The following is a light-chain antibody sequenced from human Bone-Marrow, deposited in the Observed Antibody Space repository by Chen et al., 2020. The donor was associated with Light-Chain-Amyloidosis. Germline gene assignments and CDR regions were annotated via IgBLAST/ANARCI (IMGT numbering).Light chain of an antibody. CDR2: EVT. V-gene: IGLV2-14*01. Sequence: QSALTQPASVSGSPGQTITIPCTGTSGDVGGGNLVSWYQQHPDKAPKRMIYEVTNRPSWVPGRFSGSKSDNTASLTISGLQTEDEADYFCSSYTITNTLVFGSGTRVTVL. CDR3: SSYTITNTLV. J-gene: IGLJ1*01. CDR1: SGDVGGGNL.